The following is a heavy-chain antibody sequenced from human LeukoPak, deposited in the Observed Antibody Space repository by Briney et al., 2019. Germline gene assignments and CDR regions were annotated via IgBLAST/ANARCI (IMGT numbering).Heavy chain of an antibody. CDR3: ARDGSGRVPEMSAPDY. CDR1: GFNFNSYS. Sequence: GGSLRPSCAASGFNFNSYSMNWLRQAPGKGLEWVSYISSRSRTIYYADSVKGRFTISRDNAKNSLYLQMNSLRAEDTAVYYCARDGSGRVPEMSAPDYWGQGTLVTVSS. D-gene: IGHD3-10*01. V-gene: IGHV3-48*01. CDR2: ISSRSRTI. J-gene: IGHJ4*02.